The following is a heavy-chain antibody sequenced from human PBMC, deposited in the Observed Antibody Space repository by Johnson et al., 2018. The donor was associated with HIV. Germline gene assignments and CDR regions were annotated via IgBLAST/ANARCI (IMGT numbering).Heavy chain of an antibody. Sequence: QVQLVESGGGLVKPGGSLRLSCAASGFTFSDYYMSWIRQAPGKGLEWVSYISSSGSTIYYADSVKGRFSISRVGAKNSLYLKMDSLRAGDTAVYYCARVRRRLVQEDITEYETFDIWGQGTMVTVSS. D-gene: IGHD3-10*01. CDR2: ISSSGSTI. CDR3: ARVRRRLVQEDITEYETFDI. V-gene: IGHV3-11*04. CDR1: GFTFSDYY. J-gene: IGHJ3*02.